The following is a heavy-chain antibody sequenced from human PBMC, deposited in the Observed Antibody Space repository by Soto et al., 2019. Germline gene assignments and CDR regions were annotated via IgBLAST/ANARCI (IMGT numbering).Heavy chain of an antibody. V-gene: IGHV2-26*01. CDR2: TDSSAEK. D-gene: IGHD6-19*01. CDR3: VRRHLAVAVSPWFDP. CDR1: GLSITDSEMG. Sequence: QVTLKESGPVLVKPTETLTLRCTVSGLSITDSEMGVSWIRQPPGQPLEWLAHTDSSAEKSYRTFLKSRPTISKDTSKSQIVLSMTNMDPADTATYYCVRRHLAVAVSPWFDPWGQGIPVTVSS. J-gene: IGHJ5*02.